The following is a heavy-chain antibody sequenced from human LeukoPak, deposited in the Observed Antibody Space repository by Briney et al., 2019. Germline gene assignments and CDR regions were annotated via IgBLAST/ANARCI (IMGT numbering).Heavy chain of an antibody. J-gene: IGHJ3*02. CDR2: IDGDESGT. CDR1: GFIINNHW. V-gene: IGHV3-74*01. CDR3: ARGGDYSGTAFDI. D-gene: IGHD1-14*01. Sequence: PGGSLRLSCAASGFIINNHWMHWVRQTPGEGLVWVARIDGDESGTIYADSVKGRFTISRDTAKNTLYLQMSRLRAEDTAVYFCARGGDYSGTAFDIWGQGTMVTVSS.